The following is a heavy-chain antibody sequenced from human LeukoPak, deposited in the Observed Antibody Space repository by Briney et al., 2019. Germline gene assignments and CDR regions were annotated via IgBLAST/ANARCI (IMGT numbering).Heavy chain of an antibody. CDR2: ISCSGGST. J-gene: IGHJ5*02. V-gene: IGHV3-23*01. D-gene: IGHD6-19*01. CDR3: AKDQVQWLVGWFDP. Sequence: GGSLRLFCAASGFTFSSYAMSWVRQAPGKGLEGVAAISCSGGSTYYADSVKGRFTISRDNSKNTLYLQMNSLRADDTAVYYCAKDQVQWLVGWFDPWGEGTLVTVSS. CDR1: GFTFSSYA.